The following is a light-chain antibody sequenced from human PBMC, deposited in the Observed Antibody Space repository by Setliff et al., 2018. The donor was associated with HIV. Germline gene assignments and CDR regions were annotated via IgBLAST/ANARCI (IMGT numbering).Light chain of an antibody. CDR2: DVT. J-gene: IGLJ1*01. CDR1: STDVGAYNY. CDR3: SSFTTTKTLFA. Sequence: QSALTQTASVSGSPGQSITISCTGTSTDVGAYNYVSWYQQHPGKAPKLLIYDVTSRPSGVSDRFSGSKSGDTASLTISGLQAEDEADYYCSSFTTTKTLFAFGTGTKVTVL. V-gene: IGLV2-14*03.